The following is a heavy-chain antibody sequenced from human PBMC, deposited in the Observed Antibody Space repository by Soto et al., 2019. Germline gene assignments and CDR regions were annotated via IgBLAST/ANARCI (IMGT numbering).Heavy chain of an antibody. Sequence: GSVKVSCKASCYLFTAYSMHWVRLAPGRGGEWMGVVNPSGSSTKYAQNFQGRVTMTRDTSTTTIYMELSSLRSDDTAIYYCAREENCSGGTCYSEYFHRWGQGTLVTVSS. D-gene: IGHD2-15*01. J-gene: IGHJ1*01. V-gene: IGHV1-46*01. CDR3: AREENCSGGTCYSEYFHR. CDR2: VNPSGSST. CDR1: CYLFTAYS.